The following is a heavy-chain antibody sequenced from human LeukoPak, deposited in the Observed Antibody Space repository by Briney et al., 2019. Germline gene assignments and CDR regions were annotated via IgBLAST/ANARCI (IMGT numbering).Heavy chain of an antibody. V-gene: IGHV3-74*01. CDR3: ARIDGSGSYYSRNDY. CDR1: GLTFSRAW. Sequence: PGGSLRLSCEASGLTFSRAWMHWVRQAPGKGLVWVSRINKDGSDTSYADSVRGRFTISRDNAKNTLYLQMNSLRAEDTAVYYCARIDGSGSYYSRNDYWGQGTLVTVSS. J-gene: IGHJ4*02. D-gene: IGHD3-10*01. CDR2: INKDGSDT.